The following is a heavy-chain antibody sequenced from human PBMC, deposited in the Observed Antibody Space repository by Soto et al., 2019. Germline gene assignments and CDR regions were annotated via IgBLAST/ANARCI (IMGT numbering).Heavy chain of an antibody. D-gene: IGHD3-10*01. CDR1: GFTFSNDW. V-gene: IGHV3-74*01. CDR3: ARGPRGSYHNDY. CDR2: INMDGSST. J-gene: IGHJ4*02. Sequence: EVQLVESGGGLVQPGGSLRLSCAASGFTFSNDWMHWVRQAAGKGLVWVSRINMDGSSTNYADSVKGRFTISRDNAKNTLYLQMNSLRVDDTAVYYCARGPRGSYHNDYWGQGALVTVSS.